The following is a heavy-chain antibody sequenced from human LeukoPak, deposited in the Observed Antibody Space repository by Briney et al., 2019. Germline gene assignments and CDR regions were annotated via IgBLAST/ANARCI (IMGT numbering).Heavy chain of an antibody. D-gene: IGHD4-11*01. CDR1: GYTFTSYD. Sequence: ASVKVSCKASGYTFTSYDINWVRQATGQGLEWMGWMNPNSGNTGYAQKLQGRVTMTTDTSTSTAYMELRSLRSDDTAVYYCARASTVVPDAFDIWGQGTMVTVSS. CDR2: MNPNSGNT. J-gene: IGHJ3*02. V-gene: IGHV1-8*01. CDR3: ARASTVVPDAFDI.